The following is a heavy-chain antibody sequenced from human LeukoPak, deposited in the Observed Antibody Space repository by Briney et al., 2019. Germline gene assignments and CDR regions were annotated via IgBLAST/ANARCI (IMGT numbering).Heavy chain of an antibody. D-gene: IGHD1-26*01. CDR3: ARVGGSYVSTYYYYGMDV. V-gene: IGHV3-30-3*01. CDR2: ISYDGSNK. CDR1: GFTFSSYA. Sequence: PGGSLRLSCAASGFTFSSYAMHWVRQAPGKGLEWVAVISYDGSNKYYADSVKGRFTISRDNSKNTLYLQMSSLRAEDTAVYYCARVGGSYVSTYYYYGMDVWGQGTTVTVSS. J-gene: IGHJ6*02.